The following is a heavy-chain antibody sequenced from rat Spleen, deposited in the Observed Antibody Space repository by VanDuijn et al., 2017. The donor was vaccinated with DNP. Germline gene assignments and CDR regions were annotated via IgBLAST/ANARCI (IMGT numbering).Heavy chain of an antibody. CDR1: GISLTRYT. Sequence: QVQLKESGPGLVQPSQTLSLSCTVSGISLTRYTVSWVRQPPGKGLEWIAVISIGGNTYFNPLLTSRLSIRRDTSKSQVFLKMNSLQTEDTAIYFCTRDVPNVLDYWGQGVMVTVSS. J-gene: IGHJ2*01. V-gene: IGHV2-6*01. CDR3: TRDVPNVLDY. D-gene: IGHD5-1*01. CDR2: ISIGGNT.